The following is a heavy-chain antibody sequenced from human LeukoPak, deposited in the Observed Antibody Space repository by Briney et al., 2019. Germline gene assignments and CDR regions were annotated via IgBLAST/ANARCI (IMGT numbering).Heavy chain of an antibody. CDR1: GYTFTSYG. J-gene: IGHJ4*02. D-gene: IGHD2-2*01. V-gene: IGHV1-18*01. Sequence: ASVKVSCKASGYTFTSYGISWVRQAPGQGLEWMGWISAYNGNTNYAQKLQGRVTMTTDTSTSTAYMELRSLRSEDTAVYYCAIQYCSSTSCSFDYWGQGTLVTVSS. CDR3: AIQYCSSTSCSFDY. CDR2: ISAYNGNT.